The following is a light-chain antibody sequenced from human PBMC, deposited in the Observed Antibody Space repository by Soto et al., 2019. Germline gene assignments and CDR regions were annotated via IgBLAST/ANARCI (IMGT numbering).Light chain of an antibody. V-gene: IGLV2-14*01. J-gene: IGLJ2*01. Sequence: QSALTQPASVSGSPGQSITISCTGTSSDVGAYNYVSWYQQHPGKAPKLMIYEVTNRPSGVSNRFSGSKSGNRASLTISGLQAEDEADYYCLSYTRSNTLVVFGGGTKLTVL. CDR2: EVT. CDR3: LSYTRSNTLVV. CDR1: SSDVGAYNY.